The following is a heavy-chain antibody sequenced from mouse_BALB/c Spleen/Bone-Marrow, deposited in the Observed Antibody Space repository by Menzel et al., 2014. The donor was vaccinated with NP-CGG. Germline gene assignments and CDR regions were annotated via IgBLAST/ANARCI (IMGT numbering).Heavy chain of an antibody. Sequence: EVQLQESGGGLVQPGGSLKLSCAASGFDFSRYWMSWVRQAPGKGLEWIGEINPDSSTINYTPSLKDKFIISRDNAXXTLYLQMSKVRSEDTALYYCARLGYYGGFAYWGQGTLVTVSA. CDR1: GFDFSRYW. J-gene: IGHJ3*01. CDR3: ARLGYYGGFAY. CDR2: INPDSSTI. D-gene: IGHD2-3*01. V-gene: IGHV4-1*02.